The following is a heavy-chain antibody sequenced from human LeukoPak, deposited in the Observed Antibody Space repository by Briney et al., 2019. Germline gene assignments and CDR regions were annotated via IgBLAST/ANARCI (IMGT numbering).Heavy chain of an antibody. V-gene: IGHV4-59*12. CDR2: IYYSGST. D-gene: IGHD1-26*01. J-gene: IGHJ3*02. CDR3: PQGVGANLGAFDI. CDR1: GGSISSYY. Sequence: PSETLSLTCTVSGGSISSYYWSWIRQPPGKGLEWIGYIYYSGSTNYNPSLKSRVTISVDTSKNQFSLKLSSVTAADTAVYYCPQGVGANLGAFDIWGQGTMVTVSS.